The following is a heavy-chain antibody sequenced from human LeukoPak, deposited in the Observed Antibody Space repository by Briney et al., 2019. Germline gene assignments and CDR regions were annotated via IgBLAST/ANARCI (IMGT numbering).Heavy chain of an antibody. Sequence: ASVKVSYKASGYTFTSYYMHWVRQAPGQGLEWMGIINPSGGSTSYAQKFQGRVTMTRDMSTSTVYMELSSLRSEDTAVYYCASAPAYTDLFDPWGQGTLVTVSS. CDR2: INPSGGST. V-gene: IGHV1-46*01. CDR1: GYTFTSYY. CDR3: ASAPAYTDLFDP. D-gene: IGHD3-16*01. J-gene: IGHJ5*02.